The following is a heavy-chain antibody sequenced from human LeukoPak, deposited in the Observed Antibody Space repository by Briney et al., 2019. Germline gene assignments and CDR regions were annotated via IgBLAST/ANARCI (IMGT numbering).Heavy chain of an antibody. CDR3: AKVTYGSGTYGAFDY. V-gene: IGHV3-23*01. J-gene: IGHJ4*02. CDR2: ISGSGDTT. D-gene: IGHD3-10*01. CDR1: GFTFSTYA. Sequence: PGGSLRLSCAASGFTFSTYAMSWVRQAPGKRLEWVSGISGSGDTTYYADSVKGRFTISRDNSKNTLYLQMNSLRAEDTAVYYCAKVTYGSGTYGAFDYWGQGTLVTVSS.